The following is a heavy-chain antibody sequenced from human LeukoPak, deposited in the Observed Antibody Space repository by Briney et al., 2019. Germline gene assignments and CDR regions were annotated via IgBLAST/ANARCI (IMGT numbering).Heavy chain of an antibody. D-gene: IGHD4-17*01. CDR2: IGYDGNNK. CDR3: AKAYYDDYATAPRDFYY. Sequence: GGSLRLSCAASGFTFSYYGIHWVRQAPGKGLEWVAFIGYDGNNKYYADSVKGRFTISRDNSKNTLYLQMNSLRTEDTAVYYCAKAYYDDYATAPRDFYYWGQGTLVTVSS. V-gene: IGHV3-30*02. CDR1: GFTFSYYG. J-gene: IGHJ4*02.